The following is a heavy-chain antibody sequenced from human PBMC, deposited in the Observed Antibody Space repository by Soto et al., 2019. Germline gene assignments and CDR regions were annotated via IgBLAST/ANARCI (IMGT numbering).Heavy chain of an antibody. D-gene: IGHD2-21*01. CDR2: ICTNGGAT. V-gene: IGHV3-23*01. J-gene: IGHJ4*02. CDR1: GFTFSDYA. Sequence: EVQLLESGGGLVQPGGSLRLSCAVSGFTFSDYAMAWVRQVPGTGLEWLSSICTNGGATNYSDSVKGRFTISRDNSKDILYLQRNSLRAEDTAIYDCAKLNRVSCFSGSDYGGQGTVVTVSS. CDR3: AKLNRVSCFSGSDY.